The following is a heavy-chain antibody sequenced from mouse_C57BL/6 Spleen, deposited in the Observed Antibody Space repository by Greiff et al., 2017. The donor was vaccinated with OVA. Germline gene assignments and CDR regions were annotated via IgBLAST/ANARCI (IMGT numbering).Heavy chain of an antibody. J-gene: IGHJ3*01. V-gene: IGHV1-74*01. CDR1: GYTFTSYW. D-gene: IGHD1-1*01. CDR3: AIGVTTVVATRAY. Sequence: QVQLKQPGAELVKPGASVKVSCKASGYTFTSYWMHWVKQRPGQGLEWIGRIHPSDSDTNYNQKFKGKATLTVDKSSSTAYMQLSSLTSEDSAVYYCAIGVTTVVATRAYWGQGTLVTVSA. CDR2: IHPSDSDT.